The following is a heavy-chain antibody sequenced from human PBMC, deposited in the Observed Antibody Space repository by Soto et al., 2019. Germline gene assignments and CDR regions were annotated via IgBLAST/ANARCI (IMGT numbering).Heavy chain of an antibody. CDR3: ARGLSSPSAAGV. CDR2: VHDTGTT. J-gene: IGHJ4*02. CDR1: GGSVSSGGNY. D-gene: IGHD6-6*01. Sequence: QLQLQESGPGLVKPSETLSLTCAVSGGSVSSGGNYWGWIRQSPRKGLEWIGSVHDTGTTHYNPSLTSRVTISVDTSKNQFSLNVNSVTAADTAVYYCARGLSSPSAAGVWGQGTLVTVSS. V-gene: IGHV4-39*01.